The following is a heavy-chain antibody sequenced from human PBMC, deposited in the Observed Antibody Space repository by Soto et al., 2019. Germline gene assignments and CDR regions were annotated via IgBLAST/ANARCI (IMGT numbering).Heavy chain of an antibody. Sequence: SETLSLTCAVYGGSFSGYYWSWIRQPPGKGLEWIGEINHSGSTNYNPSLKSRVTISVDTSKNQFSLKLSSVTAADTAVYYCARARITMVRGVMIYYSYMDVWGKGTTVTVSS. CDR3: ARARITMVRGVMIYYSYMDV. CDR1: GGSFSGYY. CDR2: INHSGST. V-gene: IGHV4-34*01. D-gene: IGHD3-10*01. J-gene: IGHJ6*03.